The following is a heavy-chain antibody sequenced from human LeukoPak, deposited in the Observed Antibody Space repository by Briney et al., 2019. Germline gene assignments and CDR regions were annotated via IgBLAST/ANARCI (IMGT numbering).Heavy chain of an antibody. V-gene: IGHV3-48*01. CDR3: ARDRGIAAADY. J-gene: IGHJ4*02. CDR1: GFTFSSYA. CDR2: ISSSSSTI. Sequence: GGSLRLSCAASGFTFSSYAMHWVRQAPGKGLEWVSYISSSSSTIYYADSVKGRFTISRDNAKNSLYLQMNSLRAEDTAVYYCARDRGIAAADYWGQGTLVTVSS. D-gene: IGHD6-13*01.